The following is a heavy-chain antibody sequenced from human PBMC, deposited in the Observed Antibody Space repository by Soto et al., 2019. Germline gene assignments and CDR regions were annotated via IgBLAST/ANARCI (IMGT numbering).Heavy chain of an antibody. V-gene: IGHV1-3*01. CDR2: INAGNGNT. Sequence: ASVKVSCKASGYTFTSYAMHWVRQAPGQRLEWMGWINAGNGNTKYSQKFQGRVTITRDTSASTAYMELSSLRSEDTAVYYCGRDSTTMVRGIEYYFDYWGQGTLVTVSS. CDR1: GYTFTSYA. D-gene: IGHD3-10*01. CDR3: GRDSTTMVRGIEYYFDY. J-gene: IGHJ4*02.